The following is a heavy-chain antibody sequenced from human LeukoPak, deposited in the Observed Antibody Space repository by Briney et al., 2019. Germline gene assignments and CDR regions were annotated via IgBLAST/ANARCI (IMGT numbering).Heavy chain of an antibody. Sequence: SETLSLTCTVSGGSISSSSYYWGWIRQPPGKGLEWIGSIYYSGSTYYNPSLKSRVTISVDTSKNQFSLKLSSVTAADTAVYYCASLYGDYGFYYFDYWGQGTLVTVSS. D-gene: IGHD4-17*01. CDR1: GGSISSSSYY. J-gene: IGHJ4*02. CDR3: ASLYGDYGFYYFDY. CDR2: IYYSGST. V-gene: IGHV4-39*01.